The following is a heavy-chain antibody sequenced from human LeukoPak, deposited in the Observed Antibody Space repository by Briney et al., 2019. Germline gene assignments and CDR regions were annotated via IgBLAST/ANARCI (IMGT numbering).Heavy chain of an antibody. D-gene: IGHD3-22*01. CDR3: ARAQSVTMIVGGLFDP. CDR2: INPSGGST. CDR1: GYTFTSYY. J-gene: IGHJ5*02. Sequence: ASVKVSCKASGYTFTSYYMHWVRQAPGQGLEWMGIINPSGGSTSYAQKFQGRVTMTRDTSTSTVYMELSSLRSEDTAVYYCARAQSVTMIVGGLFDPWGQGTLVTVSS. V-gene: IGHV1-46*01.